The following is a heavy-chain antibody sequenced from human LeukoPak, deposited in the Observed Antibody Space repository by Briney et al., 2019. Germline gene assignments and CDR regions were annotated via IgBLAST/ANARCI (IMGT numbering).Heavy chain of an antibody. D-gene: IGHD2-8*01. V-gene: IGHV4-31*03. CDR2: IYFRGDT. J-gene: IGHJ4*02. CDR1: GGSMSIGAHY. Sequence: SETLSLTCNVSGGSMSIGAHYWSWIRQLPGKGLEWIGYIYFRGDTYYNPSLRSRVAITIDESKNQFSLRLASVTEADRAVYYCARGMANFEYWGQAIPVTVSS. CDR3: ARGMANFEY.